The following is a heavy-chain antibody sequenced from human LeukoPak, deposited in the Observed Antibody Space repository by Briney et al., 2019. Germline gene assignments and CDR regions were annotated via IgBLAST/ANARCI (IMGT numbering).Heavy chain of an antibody. Sequence: GGSLRLSCAASGFTFSTYAMHWVRQAPGKGLEWVVVISYDGSNKYYADSVKGRFTISRDNSKNTLYLQMNSLRAEDTAVYYCARELPAFQIAVAGPGIDPWGQGTLVTVSS. CDR2: ISYDGSNK. D-gene: IGHD6-19*01. CDR3: ARELPAFQIAVAGPGIDP. CDR1: GFTFSTYA. V-gene: IGHV3-30-3*01. J-gene: IGHJ5*02.